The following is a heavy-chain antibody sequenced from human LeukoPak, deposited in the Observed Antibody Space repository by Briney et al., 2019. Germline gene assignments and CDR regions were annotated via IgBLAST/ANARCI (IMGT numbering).Heavy chain of an antibody. J-gene: IGHJ4*02. CDR2: IKSKTDGGTT. Sequence: GGSLRLSYAASGFTFSNAWMSWVRQAPGKGLEWVGRIKSKTDGGTTDYAAPVKGRFTISRDDSKNTLYLEMYSLKTEDTAMYYCLYFWSGSSLVDYWGQGTLVTVSS. CDR1: GFTFSNAW. V-gene: IGHV3-15*01. CDR3: LYFWSGSSLVDY. D-gene: IGHD3-3*01.